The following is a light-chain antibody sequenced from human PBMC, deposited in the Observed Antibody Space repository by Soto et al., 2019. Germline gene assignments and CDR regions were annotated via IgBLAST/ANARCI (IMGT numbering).Light chain of an antibody. Sequence: VLTQSPATLSLSPGERATLPCRASQSIHTSLAWYQQKPGQPPRLVVYDSTLRANGVPDRFGGSRSGTEFTLTISSLEPEDFAVYYCQQRSNWPPITFGQGTRLEIK. CDR3: QQRSNWPPIT. CDR2: DST. V-gene: IGKV3-11*01. J-gene: IGKJ5*01. CDR1: QSIHTS.